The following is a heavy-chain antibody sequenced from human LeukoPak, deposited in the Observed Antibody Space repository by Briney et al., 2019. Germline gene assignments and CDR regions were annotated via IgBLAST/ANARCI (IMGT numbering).Heavy chain of an antibody. Sequence: PSETLSLTCTVSGDSINSYYWSWIRQPPGKGLEWIGYIYYSGSTKYNPSIKSRVTISVDTSKNQFSLKLSSVTAADTAVYCCARSLRGYRFATDYWGQGTLVTVSS. CDR3: ARSLRGYRFATDY. D-gene: IGHD5-18*01. J-gene: IGHJ4*02. CDR2: IYYSGST. CDR1: GDSINSYY. V-gene: IGHV4-59*08.